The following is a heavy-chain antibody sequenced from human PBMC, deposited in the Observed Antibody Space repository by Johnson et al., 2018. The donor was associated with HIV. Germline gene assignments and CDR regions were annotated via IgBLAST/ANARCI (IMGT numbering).Heavy chain of an antibody. Sequence: VQLVESGGGVVQPGRSLRLSCAVSGFTFNNYPMHWVRQAPGKGLEWVAVISYDGSNKYYVDSVKGRFTISRDKSKNTLYLQMNSLRAEDTAVYYCAKDGAMAFDIWGQGTLVTVSS. CDR3: AKDGAMAFDI. CDR2: ISYDGSNK. V-gene: IGHV3-30*04. D-gene: IGHD2-2*01. J-gene: IGHJ3*02. CDR1: GFTFNNYP.